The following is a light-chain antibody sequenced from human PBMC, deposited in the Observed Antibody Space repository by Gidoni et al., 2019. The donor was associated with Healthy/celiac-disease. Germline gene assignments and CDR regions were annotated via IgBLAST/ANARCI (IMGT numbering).Light chain of an antibody. J-gene: IGLJ1*01. CDR1: SSDVGGYNY. Sequence: QSALTQPASVSGSPGQPIPISCTGTSSDVGGYNYVSWYQQHPGKAPKLMIYDVSNRPSGVSNRFSGSKSGNTASLTISGLQAEDEADYYCSAYTSSSTLGVFGTGTKVTV. CDR3: SAYTSSSTLGV. V-gene: IGLV2-14*01. CDR2: DVS.